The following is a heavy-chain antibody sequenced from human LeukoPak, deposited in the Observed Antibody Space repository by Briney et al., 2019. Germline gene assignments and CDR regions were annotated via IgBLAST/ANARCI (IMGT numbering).Heavy chain of an antibody. CDR1: GGTFSSYA. V-gene: IGHV1-18*01. D-gene: IGHD1-26*01. CDR3: AREVGRGFDY. Sequence: ASVKVSCKASGGTFSSYAINWVRRAPGQGLEWMGWISAYNSNTHYAQKLQGRVTMTTDTSTSTAYMEVRSLRSDDTAVYYCAREVGRGFDYWGQGTLVTVSS. J-gene: IGHJ4*02. CDR2: ISAYNSNT.